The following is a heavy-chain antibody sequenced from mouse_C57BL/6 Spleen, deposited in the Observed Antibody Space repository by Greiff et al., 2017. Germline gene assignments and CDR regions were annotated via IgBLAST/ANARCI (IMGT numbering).Heavy chain of an antibody. Sequence: VQLQESGAELARPGASVKLSCKASGYTFTSYGISWVKQRTGQGLEWIGEIYPRSGNTYYNEKFKGKATLTADKSSSTAYMELRSLTSEDSAVYFCAYDYEDAMDYWGQGTSVTVSS. D-gene: IGHD2-4*01. CDR2: IYPRSGNT. J-gene: IGHJ4*01. CDR1: GYTFTSYG. CDR3: AYDYEDAMDY. V-gene: IGHV1-81*01.